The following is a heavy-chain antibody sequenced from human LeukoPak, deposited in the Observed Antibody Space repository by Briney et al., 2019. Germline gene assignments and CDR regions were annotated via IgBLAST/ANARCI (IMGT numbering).Heavy chain of an antibody. Sequence: GGSLRLSCAASGFTVSSNYMSWVRQAPGKGLEGVSVIYSGGSTYYADSVKGRFTISRDNSKNTLYLQMNSLRAEDTAVYYCARSAGSSWYQYYFDYWGQGTLVTVSS. CDR2: IYSGGST. CDR1: GFTVSSNY. J-gene: IGHJ4*02. V-gene: IGHV3-66*01. D-gene: IGHD6-13*01. CDR3: ARSAGSSWYQYYFDY.